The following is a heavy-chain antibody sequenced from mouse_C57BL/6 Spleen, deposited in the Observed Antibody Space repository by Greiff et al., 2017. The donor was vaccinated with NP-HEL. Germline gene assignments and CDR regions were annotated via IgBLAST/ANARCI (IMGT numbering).Heavy chain of an antibody. CDR2: IWSGGST. CDR3: AKNSEITRYFDV. J-gene: IGHJ1*03. V-gene: IGHV2-4*01. D-gene: IGHD2-4*01. Sequence: QVQLKESGPGLVQPSQSLSITCTVSGFSLTSYGVHWVRQPPGKGLEWLGVIWSGGSTDYNAAFISRLSIRKDNSKSQVFFKMNSLQADDTAIYYCAKNSEITRYFDVWGTGTTVTVSS. CDR1: GFSLTSYG.